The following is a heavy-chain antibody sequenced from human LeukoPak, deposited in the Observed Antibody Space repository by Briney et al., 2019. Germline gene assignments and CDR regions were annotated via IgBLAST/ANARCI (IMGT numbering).Heavy chain of an antibody. CDR1: GFTFSSYA. J-gene: IGHJ4*02. CDR2: ISGSGGST. V-gene: IGHV3-23*01. Sequence: GGSLTLSCAASGFTFSSYAMSWVRQAPGKGLEWVSAISGSGGSTYYVDSVKGRFTISRDNSKNTLYLQMNSLRAEDTAVYYCAKGWLRFLEWLSPFDYWGQGTLVTVSS. CDR3: AKGWLRFLEWLSPFDY. D-gene: IGHD3-3*01.